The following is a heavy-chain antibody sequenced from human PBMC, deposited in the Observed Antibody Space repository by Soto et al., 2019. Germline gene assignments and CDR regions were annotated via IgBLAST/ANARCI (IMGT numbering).Heavy chain of an antibody. V-gene: IGHV3-11*01. CDR3: ARRDCSGGSCVFDI. CDR1: GFTFSDYY. D-gene: IGHD2-15*01. J-gene: IGHJ3*02. CDR2: ISSSGSTI. Sequence: GGSLRLSCAASGFTFSDYYMSWIRQAPGKGLEWVSYISSSGSTIYYADSVKGRFTISRDNAKNSLYLQMNSLRAEDTAVYYCARRDCSGGSCVFDIWGNGTMVTVSS.